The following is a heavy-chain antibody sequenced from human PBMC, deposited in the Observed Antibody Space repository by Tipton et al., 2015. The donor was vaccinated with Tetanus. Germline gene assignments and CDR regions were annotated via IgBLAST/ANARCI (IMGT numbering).Heavy chain of an antibody. CDR3: ATGVGYYYDS. CDR1: GFIFDDYA. Sequence: SLRLSCAASGFIFDDYAMHWVRQAPGKGLEWVSGISWNGDTIGYADSVKGRFTIARDNAKNTLYLQMSSLRPDDTAVYYCATGVGYYYDSWGQGTLVTVSS. J-gene: IGHJ4*02. D-gene: IGHD1-26*01. V-gene: IGHV3-9*01. CDR2: ISWNGDTI.